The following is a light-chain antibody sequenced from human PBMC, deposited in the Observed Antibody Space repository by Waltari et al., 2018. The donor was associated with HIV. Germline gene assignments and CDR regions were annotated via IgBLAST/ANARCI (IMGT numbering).Light chain of an antibody. J-gene: IGKJ4*01. CDR3: QQCATAPLT. CDR1: QTVGNNY. V-gene: IGKV3-20*01. CDR2: DAY. Sequence: DIVLTQSPGTLSLSPGERASLSCRAIQTVGNNYVAWFQQKPGQAPRLLIYDAYMRATGIPDRFSGSGSGTDFTLTISSLEPEDFAVYYCQQCATAPLTFGGGTKVEIK.